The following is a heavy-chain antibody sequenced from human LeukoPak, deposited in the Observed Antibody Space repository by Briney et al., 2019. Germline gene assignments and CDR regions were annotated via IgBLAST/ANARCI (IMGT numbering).Heavy chain of an antibody. CDR2: ISASSSVR. D-gene: IGHD1-26*01. J-gene: IGHJ4*02. CDR1: GFTFNSYS. CDR3: ARDRGGSYSEIDY. Sequence: GGAVRLSCTGCGFTFNSYSLKWVRQAAGTVPAWVSFISASSSVRYYADSVKGRFTISRDNAKNSLYLQMSSLRAEDTAVYYCARDRGGSYSEIDYWGQGTLVTVSS. V-gene: IGHV3-48*04.